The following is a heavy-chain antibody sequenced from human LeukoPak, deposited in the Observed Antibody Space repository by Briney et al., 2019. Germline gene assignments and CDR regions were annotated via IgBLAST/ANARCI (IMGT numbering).Heavy chain of an antibody. Sequence: SETLPLTCTVSGGSISSYYWSWIRQPPGKGLEWTGYIYYSGSTNYNPSLKSRVTISVDTSKNQFSLNLSSVTAADTAVYYCARDSDFWSGAEYYYMDVWGKGTTVTVSS. V-gene: IGHV4-59*01. D-gene: IGHD3-3*01. J-gene: IGHJ6*03. CDR1: GGSISSYY. CDR3: ARDSDFWSGAEYYYMDV. CDR2: IYYSGST.